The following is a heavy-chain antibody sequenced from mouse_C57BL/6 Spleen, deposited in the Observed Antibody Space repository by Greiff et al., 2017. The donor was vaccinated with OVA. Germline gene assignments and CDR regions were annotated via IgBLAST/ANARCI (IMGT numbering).Heavy chain of an antibody. D-gene: IGHD1-1*01. J-gene: IGHJ2*01. V-gene: IGHV1-82*01. CDR3: AREGMGRGDYFDY. Sequence: QVQLKESGPELVKPGASVKISCKASGYAFSSSWMNWVKQRPGKGLEWIGRIYPGDGDTNYNGKFKGKATLTADKSSSTAYMQLSSLTSEDSAVYFCAREGMGRGDYFDYWGQGTTLTVSS. CDR1: GYAFSSSW. CDR2: IYPGDGDT.